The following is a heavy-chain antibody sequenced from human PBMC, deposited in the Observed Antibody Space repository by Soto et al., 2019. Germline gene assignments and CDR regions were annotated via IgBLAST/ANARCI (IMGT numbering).Heavy chain of an antibody. D-gene: IGHD6-19*01. CDR2: ISSSGGST. V-gene: IGHV3-23*01. CDR1: GFTFSSYA. CDR3: AKVKGEQWLFLFDY. J-gene: IGHJ4*02. Sequence: GGSLRLSCAASGFTFSSYAMSWVRQAPGKGLEWVSAISSSGGSTYYADSVKGRFTISRDNSKNTLYLQMNSLRAEDTAVYYCAKVKGEQWLFLFDYWGQGTLVTVYS.